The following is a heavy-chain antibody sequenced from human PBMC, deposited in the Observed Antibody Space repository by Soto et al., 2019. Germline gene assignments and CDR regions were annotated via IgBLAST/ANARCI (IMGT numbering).Heavy chain of an antibody. D-gene: IGHD3-10*01. V-gene: IGHV4-34*01. J-gene: IGHJ4*02. Sequence: SETLSLTLDVYGGSFSGYYWSWIRQPPVKGLEWIGEINHSGSTNYNPSLKSRVTISVDTSKNQFSLKLSSVTAADTAVYYCARGPYYYGSGSSLDYWGQGTLVTVSS. CDR2: INHSGST. CDR1: GGSFSGYY. CDR3: ARGPYYYGSGSSLDY.